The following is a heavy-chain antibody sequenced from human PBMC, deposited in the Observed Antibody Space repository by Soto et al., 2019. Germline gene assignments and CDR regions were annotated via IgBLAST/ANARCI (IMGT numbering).Heavy chain of an antibody. D-gene: IGHD2-2*01. V-gene: IGHV3-53*01. J-gene: IGHJ6*02. CDR1: GFTVSSNY. Sequence: GGSLRLSCAASGFTVSSNYMSWVRQAPGKGLEWVSVIYSGGSTYYADSVKGRFTISRDNSKNTLYLQMNSLRAEDTAVYYCARDESVPARPSYGMDVWGQGTTVTAP. CDR2: IYSGGST. CDR3: ARDESVPARPSYGMDV.